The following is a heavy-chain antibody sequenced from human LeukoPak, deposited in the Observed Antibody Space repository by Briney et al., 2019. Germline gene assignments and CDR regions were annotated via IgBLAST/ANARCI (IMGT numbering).Heavy chain of an antibody. V-gene: IGHV4-59*01. J-gene: IGHJ4*02. CDR3: ARVRVSSGHHPWYFDY. D-gene: IGHD3-22*01. CDR1: GGSISSYY. CDR2: IYYSGST. Sequence: SETLSLTCTVSGGSISSYYWSWIRQSPGKGLEWIGYIYYSGSTDYNPSLKSRVTISVDTSKNQFSLKLSSVTAADTAVYYCARVRVSSGHHPWYFDYWRQGTLVTVSS.